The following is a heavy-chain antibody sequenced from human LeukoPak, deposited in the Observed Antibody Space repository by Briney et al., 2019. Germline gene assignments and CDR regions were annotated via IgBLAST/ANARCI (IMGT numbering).Heavy chain of an antibody. Sequence: PGESLKISCKTSGYKFIDHWIGWVRQMPGKGLEWTAIIYPGDSDARCSPSFQGQVTTSADKSISTAYLQWSSLKASDTATYYCGRFVTHGVTRWLDPWGQGTRVTVSS. J-gene: IGHJ5*02. CDR1: GYKFIDHW. V-gene: IGHV5-51*01. D-gene: IGHD3-3*01. CDR2: IYPGDSDA. CDR3: GRFVTHGVTRWLDP.